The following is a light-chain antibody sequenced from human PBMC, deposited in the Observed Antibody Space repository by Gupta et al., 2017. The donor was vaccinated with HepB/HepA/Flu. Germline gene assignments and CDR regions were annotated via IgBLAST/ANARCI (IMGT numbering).Light chain of an antibody. V-gene: IGKV2-28*01. Sequence: DIMRTQSPHSLPVTLGEPASISCRPSQRLLNSDGYAFLDWYQQKPGQSPQLLIYSVSNRAPGVPDRFTRSRSDTEFTLKINKVEAEDVAIYYCRLARRPPFTFGPGTKVDI. J-gene: IGKJ3*01. CDR1: QRLLNSDGYAF. CDR2: SVS. CDR3: RLARRPPFT.